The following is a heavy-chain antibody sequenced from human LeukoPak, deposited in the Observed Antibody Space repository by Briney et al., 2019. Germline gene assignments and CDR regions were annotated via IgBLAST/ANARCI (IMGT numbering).Heavy chain of an antibody. CDR1: GFIFSTHW. Sequence: GGSLRLSCAASGFIFSTHWMNSVRQAPGEGLEWVAIIKGAGSETLYVDSVKGRFTISRDNTKNSLYLQMTSLRAENTAVYSCVGGSGWLPDCSSEGGLVTVSS. CDR3: VGGSGWLPDC. CDR2: IKGAGSET. V-gene: IGHV3-7*01. J-gene: IGHJ4*02. D-gene: IGHD6-19*01.